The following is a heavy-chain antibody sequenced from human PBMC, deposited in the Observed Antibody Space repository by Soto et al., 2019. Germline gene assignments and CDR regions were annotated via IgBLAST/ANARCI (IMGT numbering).Heavy chain of an antibody. Sequence: QVQLQESGPGLVKPSQTLSLTCTVSGGSISTVDYWWSWIRQSPDMGLEWIGNIYDGGRTSNNPFLDGRETMSVDTSQRQASLTLTSVSVGDRAGYYGARGPSGDTVDSGGQGTLVTVSS. D-gene: IGHD7-27*01. CDR2: IYDGGRT. V-gene: IGHV4-30-4*01. CDR3: ARGPSGDTVDS. J-gene: IGHJ4*02. CDR1: GGSISTVDYW.